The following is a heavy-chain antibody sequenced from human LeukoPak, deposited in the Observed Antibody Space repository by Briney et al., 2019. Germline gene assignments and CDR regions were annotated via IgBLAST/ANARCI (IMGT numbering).Heavy chain of an antibody. J-gene: IGHJ4*02. V-gene: IGHV3-9*01. Sequence: ARSPRLSCAGSGFTFEDYAMHWVRQAPGKGLEWVSGVTWNSVTIHYADSVKGRFTISRDNAKSSLYLQMDSLRAEDTALYYCAKGNPDLYSSSWDYWGQGTLVTVSS. CDR3: AKGNPDLYSSSWDY. CDR1: GFTFEDYA. CDR2: VTWNSVTI. D-gene: IGHD6-6*01.